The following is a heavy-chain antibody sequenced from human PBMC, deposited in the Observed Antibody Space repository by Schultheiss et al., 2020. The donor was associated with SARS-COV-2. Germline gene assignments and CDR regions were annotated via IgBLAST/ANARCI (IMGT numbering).Heavy chain of an antibody. CDR2: IYYSGST. J-gene: IGHJ6*02. Sequence: SETLSLTCTVSGGSISSGGYYWSWIRQHPGKGLEWIGYIYYSGSTYYNPSLKSRVTISVDTSKNHFSLKLSSVTAADTAVYYCARERGFWGYYYYGMDVWGQGTTVTVSS. CDR1: GGSISSGGYY. D-gene: IGHD7-27*01. CDR3: ARERGFWGYYYYGMDV. V-gene: IGHV4-31*03.